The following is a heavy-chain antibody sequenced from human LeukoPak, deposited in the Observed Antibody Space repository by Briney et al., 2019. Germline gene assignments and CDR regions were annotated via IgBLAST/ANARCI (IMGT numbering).Heavy chain of an antibody. CDR1: GGSISSYY. J-gene: IGHJ6*03. CDR2: IYYSGST. Sequence: SETLSLTCTVSGGSISSYYWSWIRQPPGKGLEWIGYIYYSGSTNYNPSLKSRVTISVDTSKNQFSLKLSSVTAADTAVYYCARDRSCSGGSCYLDYYYYMDVWGKGTTVAVSS. V-gene: IGHV4-59*01. D-gene: IGHD2-15*01. CDR3: ARDRSCSGGSCYLDYYYYMDV.